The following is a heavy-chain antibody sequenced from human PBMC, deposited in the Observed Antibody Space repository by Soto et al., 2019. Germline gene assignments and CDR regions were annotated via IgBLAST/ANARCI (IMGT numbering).Heavy chain of an antibody. CDR3: ARETLTGSPFDY. D-gene: IGHD3-16*01. Sequence: GGSLRVSCAASGFTFSSYAMSWVRQAPGKGLEWVSSISSSSSYIYYADSVKGRFTISRDNAKNSLYLQMNSLRAEDTAVYYCARETLTGSPFDYWGQGTLVTVSS. CDR1: GFTFSSYA. J-gene: IGHJ4*02. CDR2: ISSSSSYI. V-gene: IGHV3-21*01.